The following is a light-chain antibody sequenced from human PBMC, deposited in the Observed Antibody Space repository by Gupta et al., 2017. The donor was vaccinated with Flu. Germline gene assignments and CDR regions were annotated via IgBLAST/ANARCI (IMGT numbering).Light chain of an antibody. CDR3: QQRNSGWT. Sequence: EIVLTQSPASLSLSPGERATLSCRASDHIGSYLAWYQHKAGQPPRLLISDASNGGSGTDFTLTISNLQPEEFAVYYCQQRNSGWTFGQGTKVEIK. J-gene: IGKJ1*01. CDR2: DAS. V-gene: IGKV3-11*01. CDR1: DHIGSY.